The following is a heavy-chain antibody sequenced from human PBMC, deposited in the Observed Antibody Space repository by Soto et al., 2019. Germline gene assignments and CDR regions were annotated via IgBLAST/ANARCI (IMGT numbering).Heavy chain of an antibody. CDR2: IYYSGST. Sequence: SETLSLTCTVSGGSISSYYWSWIRQPPGKGLEWIGYIYYSGSTNYNPSLKSRVTISVDTSKNQFSLKLSSVTAADTAVYYCASQYIAVDYYFDYWGQGTLVTVSS. J-gene: IGHJ4*02. CDR3: ASQYIAVDYYFDY. V-gene: IGHV4-59*08. CDR1: GGSISSYY. D-gene: IGHD6-19*01.